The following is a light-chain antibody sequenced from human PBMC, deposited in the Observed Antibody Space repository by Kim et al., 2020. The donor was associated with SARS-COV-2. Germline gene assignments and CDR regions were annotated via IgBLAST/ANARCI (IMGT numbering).Light chain of an antibody. Sequence: PEQTARIPCSGDALPKQYAYWFQQKPGQAPVVVIYEDTERPTGIPARCSGSTSGTTVTLTISGVQAEDEADYYCQSADSSDTFWVFGGGTQLTVL. CDR1: ALPKQY. CDR3: QSADSSDTFWV. CDR2: EDT. V-gene: IGLV3-25*03. J-gene: IGLJ3*02.